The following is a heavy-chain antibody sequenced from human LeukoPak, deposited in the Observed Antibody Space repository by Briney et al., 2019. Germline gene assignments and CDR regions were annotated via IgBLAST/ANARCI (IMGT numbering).Heavy chain of an antibody. CDR2: IYSGGST. CDR1: GFTVSSNY. J-gene: IGHJ4*02. V-gene: IGHV3-53*04. CDR3: ARAGYFDSSGHYSSFDY. D-gene: IGHD3-22*01. Sequence: GGSLRLSCAASGFTVSSNYMSWVRQAPGKGLEWVSVIYSGGSTYYADSVKGRSTISRHKSKNTLYLQMNSLRAEDTAVYYCARAGYFDSSGHYSSFDYWSQGTLVTVSS.